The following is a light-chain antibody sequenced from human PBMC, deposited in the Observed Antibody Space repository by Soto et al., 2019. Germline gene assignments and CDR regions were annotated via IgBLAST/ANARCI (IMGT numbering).Light chain of an antibody. J-gene: IGLJ2*01. V-gene: IGLV2-14*01. CDR3: SSYTSSITLV. Sequence: QSALTQPASVSGSPGQSITISCTGTSSDVGGYNYVSWYQQHPGKAPKLMIYDVNNRPSGVSNRFSGSKSGSTASLTISGLQAEDEGDYYCSSYTSSITLVFGGGTKLTVL. CDR1: SSDVGGYNY. CDR2: DVN.